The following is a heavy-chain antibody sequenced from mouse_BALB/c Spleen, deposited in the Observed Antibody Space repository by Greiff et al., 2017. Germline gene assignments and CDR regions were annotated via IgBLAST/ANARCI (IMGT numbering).Heavy chain of an antibody. CDR2: IDPANGNT. D-gene: IGHD1-1*01. V-gene: IGHV14-3*02. Sequence: VQLKESGAELVKPGASVKLSCTASGFNIKDTYMHWVKQRPEQGLEWIGRIDPANGNTKYDPKFQGKATITADTSSNTAYLQLSSLTSEDTAVYYCADDYSSSYGETLDYWGQGTTLTVSS. CDR1: GFNIKDTY. CDR3: ADDYSSSYGETLDY. J-gene: IGHJ2*01.